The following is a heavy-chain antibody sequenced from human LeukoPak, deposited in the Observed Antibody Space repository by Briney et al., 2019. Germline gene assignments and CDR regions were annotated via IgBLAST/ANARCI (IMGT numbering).Heavy chain of an antibody. V-gene: IGHV3-43*02. CDR1: GFTFDDYA. J-gene: IGHJ6*02. Sequence: GGSLRLSCAASGFTFDDYAMHWVRQAPGKGLEWVSLISGDGGSTYYADSVKGRFTISRDNSKNSLYLQMNSLRTEDTALYYCAKDINAAVKDYYYYYGMDVWGQGTTVTVSS. CDR2: ISGDGGST. CDR3: AKDINAAVKDYYYYYGMDV. D-gene: IGHD4-11*01.